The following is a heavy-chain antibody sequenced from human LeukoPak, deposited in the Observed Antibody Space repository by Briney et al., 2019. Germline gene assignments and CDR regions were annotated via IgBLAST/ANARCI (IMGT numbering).Heavy chain of an antibody. D-gene: IGHD3-3*01. CDR2: ISAYNGNT. V-gene: IGHV1-18*01. J-gene: IGHJ4*02. Sequence: ASVKVSCKASGYTFTSYGISWVRQAPGQGLEWMGWISAYNGNTNYAQKLQGRVTMTTDTSTSTAYMELRSLRSDDTAVYYCARGSDYDFWSGYSGGTNDYWGQGTLVTVSS. CDR1: GYTFTSYG. CDR3: ARGSDYDFWSGYSGGTNDY.